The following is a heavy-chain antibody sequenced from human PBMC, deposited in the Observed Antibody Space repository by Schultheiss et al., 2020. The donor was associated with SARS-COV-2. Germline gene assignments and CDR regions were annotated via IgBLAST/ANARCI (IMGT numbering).Heavy chain of an antibody. CDR1: GFTFSSYW. J-gene: IGHJ4*02. CDR3: ARDDSSGYSYDY. CDR2: LNTDGSIA. D-gene: IGHD3-22*01. Sequence: ESLKISCTASGFTFSSYWMHWVRQAPGKGLEWLSRLNTDGSIANYADSVRGRFTISRDNAKNTFYLQMNSLRAEDTAVFYCARDDSSGYSYDYWGQGTLVTVSS. V-gene: IGHV3-74*01.